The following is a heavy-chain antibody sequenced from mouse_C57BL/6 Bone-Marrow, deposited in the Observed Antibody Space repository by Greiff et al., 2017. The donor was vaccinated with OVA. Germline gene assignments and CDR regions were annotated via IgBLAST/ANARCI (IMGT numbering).Heavy chain of an antibody. V-gene: IGHV1-85*01. Sequence: QVQLQQSGPELVKPGASVKLSCKASGYTFTSYDINWVQQRPGQGLEWIGWIYPRDGSTKYNEKFKGKATLTVDTSSSTAYMELHSLTSEDSAVYFCARPPTAQATYPFAYWGQGTLVTVSA. CDR2: IYPRDGST. CDR1: GYTFTSYD. D-gene: IGHD3-2*02. J-gene: IGHJ3*01. CDR3: ARPPTAQATYPFAY.